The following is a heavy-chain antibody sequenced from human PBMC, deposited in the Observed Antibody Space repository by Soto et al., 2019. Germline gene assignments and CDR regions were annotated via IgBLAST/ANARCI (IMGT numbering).Heavy chain of an antibody. Sequence: QLHLVQSGAVVKKPGASVTVSCSASGYPVTAYYMHWVRQAPGRGLEWMGGINPATGAAKYTQTFPGRVTMTRGPSTDTVFLELGRLTSGDTDVFYLSRGGGVGVAGSAAFDMWGQGTLVTVSS. CDR3: SRGGGVGVAGSAAFDM. J-gene: IGHJ3*02. CDR2: INPATGAA. CDR1: GYPVTAYY. D-gene: IGHD3-3*01. V-gene: IGHV1-2*02.